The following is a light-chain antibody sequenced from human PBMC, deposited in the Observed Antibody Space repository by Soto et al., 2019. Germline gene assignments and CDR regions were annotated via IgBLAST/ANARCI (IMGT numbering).Light chain of an antibody. CDR2: GAS. J-gene: IGKJ1*01. CDR3: QQYDRSRT. V-gene: IGKV3-20*01. CDR1: QSVSRNY. Sequence: EIVLTQSPGTLSLSPGERATLSCRASQSVSRNYLACYQQRPGQAPRLLIYGASSRAIGIPDRFSGSGSGTDFPLTISRLEPEDFAVYYCQQYDRSRTFGQGTKVEIK.